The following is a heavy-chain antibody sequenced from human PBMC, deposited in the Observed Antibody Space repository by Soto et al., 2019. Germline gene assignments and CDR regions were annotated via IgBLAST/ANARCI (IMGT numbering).Heavy chain of an antibody. V-gene: IGHV1-69*12. CDR3: ARTSVSSGYYYPYGMDV. D-gene: IGHD3-22*01. J-gene: IGHJ6*02. Sequence: QVQLVQSGAEVKKPGSSVKVSCKASGGTFSSYAISWVRQAPGQGLEWMGGIIPIFGTANYAQKFQGRVTITAXASXSXAYMELSSLRSEDTAVYYCARTSVSSGYYYPYGMDVWGQGTTVTVSS. CDR2: IIPIFGTA. CDR1: GGTFSSYA.